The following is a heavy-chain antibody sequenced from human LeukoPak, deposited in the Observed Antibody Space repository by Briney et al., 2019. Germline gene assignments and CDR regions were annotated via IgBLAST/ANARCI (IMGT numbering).Heavy chain of an antibody. CDR3: AREGYYYDSSGRAFHDAFDI. CDR1: GYTFTSYG. J-gene: IGHJ3*02. V-gene: IGHV1-18*01. CDR2: IGAYNGNT. D-gene: IGHD3-22*01. Sequence: ASVKVSCKASGYTFTSYGISWVRQAPGQGLEWMGWIGAYNGNTNYAQKLQGRVTMTTDTSTSTAYMELRSLRSDDTAVYYCAREGYYYDSSGRAFHDAFDIWGQGTMVTVSS.